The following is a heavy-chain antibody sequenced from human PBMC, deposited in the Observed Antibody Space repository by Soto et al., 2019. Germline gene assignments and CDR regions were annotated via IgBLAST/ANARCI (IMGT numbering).Heavy chain of an antibody. CDR1: GFTFSSYS. J-gene: IGHJ4*02. Sequence: GGSLRLSCAASGFTFSSYSMNWVRQAPGKGLEWVSSISSSSSYIYYADSVKGRFTTPRDNAKNSLYLQMNSLSAEDTAVYYCARDTLTRDCSGGSCYPTNPSDYWGQGTLVTVSS. CDR3: ARDTLTRDCSGGSCYPTNPSDY. D-gene: IGHD2-15*01. V-gene: IGHV3-21*01. CDR2: ISSSSSYI.